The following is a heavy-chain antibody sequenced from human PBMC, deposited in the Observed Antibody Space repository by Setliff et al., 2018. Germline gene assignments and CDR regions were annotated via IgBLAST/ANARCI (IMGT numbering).Heavy chain of an antibody. J-gene: IGHJ2*01. CDR1: GYTFTTYT. CDR3: ARPYSSSARWYFDL. Sequence: ASVKVSCKASGYTFTTYTMNWVRQAPGQGLEWMGWINTNTGNPTYAQGFTGRFVFSLDTSVSTAYLQISSLKAEDTAVYYCARPYSSSARWYFDLWGRGTLVTVSS. CDR2: INTNTGNP. D-gene: IGHD6-6*01. V-gene: IGHV7-4-1*02.